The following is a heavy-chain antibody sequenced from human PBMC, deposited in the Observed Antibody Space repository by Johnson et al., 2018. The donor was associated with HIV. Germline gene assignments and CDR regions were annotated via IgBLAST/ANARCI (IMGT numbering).Heavy chain of an antibody. J-gene: IGHJ3*02. CDR2: IDTAGNT. CDR1: GFIFRDYY. D-gene: IGHD5-12*01. Sequence: VQLVESGGGLVKPGGSLRLSCAVSGFIFRDYYMSWIRQAPGKGLEWVSGIDTAGNTYYAGSAKGRFTISRENAKNSLYLQVKSLTAGDSALYYCARGSYDGDAFDIWGRGTMVTVSS. CDR3: ARGSYDGDAFDI. V-gene: IGHV3-13*01.